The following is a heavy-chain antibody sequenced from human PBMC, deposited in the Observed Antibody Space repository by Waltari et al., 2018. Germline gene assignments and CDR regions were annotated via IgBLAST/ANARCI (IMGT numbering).Heavy chain of an antibody. J-gene: IGHJ4*02. CDR1: GFSFSNFW. Sequence: EVHLVESGGGLVQPGGSLRLSCEVSGFSFSNFWMHWVRQVPGKGLVWVSRINSDGSRTNYADSVKGRVTISRDNAKNTLYLQMNSLSAEDTAVYYCARDLTVTGTAIDYWGQGMLVTVSS. D-gene: IGHD6-19*01. CDR2: INSDGSRT. CDR3: ARDLTVTGTAIDY. V-gene: IGHV3-74*01.